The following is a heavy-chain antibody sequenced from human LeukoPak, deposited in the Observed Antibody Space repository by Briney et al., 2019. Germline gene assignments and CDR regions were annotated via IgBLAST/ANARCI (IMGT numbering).Heavy chain of an antibody. CDR1: GFTFSDYY. V-gene: IGHV3-11*06. J-gene: IGHJ3*02. CDR3: ARDSPAGIAAFDI. Sequence: GGSLRLSCAASGFTFSDYYMSWIRQAPGKGLEWVSYISSSSSYIYYADSVKGRFTISRDNAKNSLFLQMNSLRAEDTAVYYCARDSPAGIAAFDIWGQGTMVTVSS. D-gene: IGHD1-26*01. CDR2: ISSSSSYI.